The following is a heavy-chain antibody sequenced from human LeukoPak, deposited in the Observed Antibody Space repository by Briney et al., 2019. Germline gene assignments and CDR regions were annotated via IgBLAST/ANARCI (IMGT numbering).Heavy chain of an antibody. CDR1: GYTFTDYY. CDR3: AAAYDSSGYRDGFDP. J-gene: IGHJ5*02. CDR2: VDPEDGET. D-gene: IGHD3-22*01. V-gene: IGHV1-69-2*01. Sequence: ASVKVSCKVSGYTFTDYYMHWVQQAPGKGLEWMGLVDPEDGETIYAEKFQGRVTITADTSTDTAYMELSSLRSEDTAVYYRAAAYDSSGYRDGFDPWGQGTLVTVSS.